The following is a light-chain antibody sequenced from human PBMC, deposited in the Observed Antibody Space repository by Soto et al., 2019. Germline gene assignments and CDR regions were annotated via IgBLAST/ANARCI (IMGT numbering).Light chain of an antibody. V-gene: IGKV3-20*01. CDR3: QQYSVWPLT. CDR2: GAS. J-gene: IGKJ4*01. CDR1: QSVSSSY. Sequence: EIELTQSPCALSLSPGERATLSCRASQSVSSSYLAWYQQKPGQPPRLLIFGASTRATGIPARFSGSGSEAEFALTISTLQSEDFAVYYCQQYSVWPLTFGGGTKVDIK.